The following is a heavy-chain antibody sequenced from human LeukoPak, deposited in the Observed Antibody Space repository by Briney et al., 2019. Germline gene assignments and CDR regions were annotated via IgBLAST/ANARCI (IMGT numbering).Heavy chain of an antibody. CDR3: ARAAGRDTTSGLDFDY. CDR1: GASISSYY. CDR2: IYSSRS. D-gene: IGHD1-26*01. J-gene: IGHJ4*02. V-gene: IGHV4-4*07. Sequence: SETLSLTCTVSGASISSYYWSWIRQPAGKGLEWIGRIYSSRSIYNPSLKSRVTMSLDTSKNQFSLKLSSVTAADTAVYDCARAAGRDTTSGLDFDYWGQGILVTVSS.